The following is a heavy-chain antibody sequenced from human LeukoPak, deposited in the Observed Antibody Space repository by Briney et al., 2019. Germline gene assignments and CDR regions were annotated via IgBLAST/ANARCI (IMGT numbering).Heavy chain of an antibody. D-gene: IGHD6-13*01. CDR3: ARDLAAAGPHFDY. CDR1: GFTFSSYW. J-gene: IGHJ4*02. CDR2: IKQDGSEK. Sequence: PGGSLRLSCAASGFTFSSYWMCWVRQTPGKGLEWVANIKQDGSEKYYVDSVKGRFTISRDNAKNSLYLQMNSLRAEDTAVYYCARDLAAAGPHFDYWGQGTLVTVSS. V-gene: IGHV3-7*01.